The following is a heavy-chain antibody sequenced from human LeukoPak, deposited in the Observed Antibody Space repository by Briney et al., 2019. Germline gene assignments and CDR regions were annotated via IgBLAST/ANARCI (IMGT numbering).Heavy chain of an antibody. D-gene: IGHD3-22*01. Sequence: PGGSLRLSCAASGFTFSSYGMTWVRQAPGKGLEWVSAISGSGGSTYYADSVKGRFTISRDNSKNTLYLQMNSLRAEDTAVYYCARDAYYYDSSGYTYYYYYYMDVWGKGTTVTVSS. CDR2: ISGSGGST. CDR3: ARDAYYYDSSGYTYYYYYYMDV. CDR1: GFTFSSYG. V-gene: IGHV3-23*01. J-gene: IGHJ6*03.